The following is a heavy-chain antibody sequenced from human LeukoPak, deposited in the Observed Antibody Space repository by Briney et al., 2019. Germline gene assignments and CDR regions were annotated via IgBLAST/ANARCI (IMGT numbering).Heavy chain of an antibody. CDR1: GGSIRNYF. CDR2: IYYTGST. V-gene: IGHV4-59*08. CDR3: ARTYYDSDY. D-gene: IGHD3-22*01. Sequence: PSETLSLTCTVSGGSIRNYFCNWIRQPPGKGLEWIGNIYYTGSTNYNPSLKSRVTISVDTSKNEFSLQLGSVTAADTAVYYCARTYYDSDYWGQGTLVTVSS. J-gene: IGHJ4*02.